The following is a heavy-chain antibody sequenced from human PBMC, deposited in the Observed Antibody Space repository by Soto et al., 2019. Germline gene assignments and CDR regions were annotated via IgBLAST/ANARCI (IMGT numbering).Heavy chain of an antibody. D-gene: IGHD6-13*01. CDR1: GYTFTSYY. J-gene: IGHJ3*02. CDR3: ARDSSLPPGGNGAFDI. CDR2: INPSGGST. V-gene: IGHV1-46*03. Sequence: GASVKVSCKASGYTFTSYYMHWVRQAPGQGLEWMGIINPSGGSTSYAQKFQGRVTMTRDTSTSTVYMELSSLRSEDTAVYYCARDSSLPPGGNGAFDIWGQGTMVTVSS.